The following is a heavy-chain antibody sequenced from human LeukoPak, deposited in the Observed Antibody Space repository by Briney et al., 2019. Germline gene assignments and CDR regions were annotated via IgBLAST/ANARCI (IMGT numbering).Heavy chain of an antibody. CDR1: GGSISSGGYY. V-gene: IGHV4-61*08. CDR2: IYYSGST. CDR3: GGYDVALDAFDI. Sequence: SETLSLTCTVSGGSISSGGYYWSWIRQPPGKGLEWIGYIYYSGSTNYNPSLKSRVTISVDTSKNQFSLKLSSVTAADTAVYYCGGYDVALDAFDIWGQGTMVTVSS. J-gene: IGHJ3*02. D-gene: IGHD5-12*01.